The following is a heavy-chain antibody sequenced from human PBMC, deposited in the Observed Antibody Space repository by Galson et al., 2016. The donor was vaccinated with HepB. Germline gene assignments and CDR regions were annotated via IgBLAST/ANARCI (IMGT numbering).Heavy chain of an antibody. J-gene: IGHJ4*02. CDR3: AKGTSGNSGPTLDY. V-gene: IGHV3-23*01. CDR2: ISADGERT. D-gene: IGHD2/OR15-2a*01. Sequence: SLRLSCAASGFSFYAYSATWVRQAPGKGLEWLAAISADGERTFYADSVKGRFTISRDNSKNTAFLQLSSLRDDDTAVYFCAKGTSGNSGPTLDYWGQGNLVTVSS. CDR1: GFSFYAYS.